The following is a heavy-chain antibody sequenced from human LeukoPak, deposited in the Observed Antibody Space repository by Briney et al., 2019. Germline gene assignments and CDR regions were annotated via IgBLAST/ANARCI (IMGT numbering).Heavy chain of an antibody. Sequence: GGSLRLSRAASGFTFSRYWMSWFRQAPGKGLEWVANIKEDGREGYYGGSVKGRFAISRDNAQNSLYLRMNSLRAEDTAVYYCARGDGCSSTSCYHIDFWGQGTLVTVSS. CDR2: IKEDGREG. V-gene: IGHV3-7*04. CDR1: GFTFSRYW. D-gene: IGHD2-2*01. J-gene: IGHJ4*02. CDR3: ARGDGCSSTSCYHIDF.